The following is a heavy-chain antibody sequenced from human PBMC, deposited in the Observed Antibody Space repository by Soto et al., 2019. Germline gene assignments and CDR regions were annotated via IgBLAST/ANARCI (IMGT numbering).Heavy chain of an antibody. CDR2: ISSSAAHI. J-gene: IGHJ4*02. V-gene: IGHV3-21*02. CDR1: GFTFSTYS. CDR3: ARDLQMATIRGGDY. Sequence: EVQLVESGGGLVKPGGSQRLSCAASGFTFSTYSMNWVRQAPGKGLEWVSYISSSAAHIYYADSVKGRFIISRDNAKHSLYLQMNSLRAEDTAVYYCARDLQMATIRGGDYWGQGTLVTVSS. D-gene: IGHD5-12*01.